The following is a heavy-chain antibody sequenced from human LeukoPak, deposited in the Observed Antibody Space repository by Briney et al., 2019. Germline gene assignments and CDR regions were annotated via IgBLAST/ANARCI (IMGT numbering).Heavy chain of an antibody. CDR2: IDNSSSHI. V-gene: IGHV3-21*01. CDR3: ARDLLGNAFDI. Sequence: GGSLRLSCAASKFTFSDFSMAWVRQAPGKGLVWVSSIDNSSSHIFYADSVKGRFTISRDNADNSLYLQMNSLRAEDTAVYYCARDLLGNAFDIWGHGTMVTVSS. J-gene: IGHJ3*02. CDR1: KFTFSDFS. D-gene: IGHD2-15*01.